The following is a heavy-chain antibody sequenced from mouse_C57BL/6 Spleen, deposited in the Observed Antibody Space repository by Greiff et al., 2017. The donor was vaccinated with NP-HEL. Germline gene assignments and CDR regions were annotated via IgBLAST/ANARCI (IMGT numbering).Heavy chain of an antibody. J-gene: IGHJ3*01. CDR2: IDPSDSET. CDR1: GYTFTSYW. Sequence: QVHVKQPGAELVRPGSSVKLSCKASGYTFTSYWMHWVKQRPIQGLEWIGNIDPSDSETHYNHKFKDKATLTVDKSSSTAYMQLSSLTSEDSAVDDCARGGGYYYGSRVCAYWGQGTLVTVSA. D-gene: IGHD1-1*01. CDR3: ARGGGYYYGSRVCAY. V-gene: IGHV1-52*01.